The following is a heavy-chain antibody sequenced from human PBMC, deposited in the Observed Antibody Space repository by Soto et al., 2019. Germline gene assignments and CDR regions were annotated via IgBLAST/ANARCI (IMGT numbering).Heavy chain of an antibody. D-gene: IGHD3-3*01. CDR3: ARRTYFTIFGVVDYYYYMAV. Sequence: SETLSLTCTVSGGSISSYYWSWIRQPPXKGLEWIGYIYYSWSTNYNPSLKSRVTISVDTSKNQFSLKLSSVTAADTAVYYCARRTYFTIFGVVDYYYYMAVWGKGTTDIVSS. J-gene: IGHJ6*03. CDR2: IYYSWST. CDR1: GGSISSYY. V-gene: IGHV4-59*08.